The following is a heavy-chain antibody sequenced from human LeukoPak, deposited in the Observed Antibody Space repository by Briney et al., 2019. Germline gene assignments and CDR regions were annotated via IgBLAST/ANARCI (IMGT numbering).Heavy chain of an antibody. Sequence: ASVKVSCKASGGTFSSHAISWVRQAPGQGLEWMGGIIPIFGTANYAQKFQGRVTLTRDMSTSTDYLELSSLRSEDTAVYYCARDNSVRDEAWWFNPWGQGTLVTVSS. V-gene: IGHV1-69*05. D-gene: IGHD5-24*01. CDR2: IIPIFGTA. CDR1: GGTFSSHA. CDR3: ARDNSVRDEAWWFNP. J-gene: IGHJ5*02.